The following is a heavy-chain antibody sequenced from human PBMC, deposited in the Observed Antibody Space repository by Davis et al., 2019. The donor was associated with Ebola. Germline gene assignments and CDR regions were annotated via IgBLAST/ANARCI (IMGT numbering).Heavy chain of an antibody. Sequence: GESLKISCEASGFTFNIYWLHWVRQAPGRGLVWVSRINRDGSTTKYADSVKGRFTISRDNAKKTVYLQMNNLRAEDTAVYYCARRGIPTFYGMDVWGQGTTVTVSS. V-gene: IGHV3-74*01. CDR1: GFTFNIYW. CDR3: ARRGIPTFYGMDV. D-gene: IGHD2-2*02. CDR2: INRDGSTT. J-gene: IGHJ6*02.